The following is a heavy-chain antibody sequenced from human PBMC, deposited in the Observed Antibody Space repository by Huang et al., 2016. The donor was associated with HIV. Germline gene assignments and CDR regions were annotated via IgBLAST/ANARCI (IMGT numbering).Heavy chain of an antibody. CDR3: ARDPRIQSWLNFFDY. CDR1: GFSVSSYW. CDR2: INSDGSST. Sequence: EVQLVESGGGLVQPGGSLRLSCASFGFSVSSYWMHWVRQAQGKGMVWVSRINSDGSSTSYADSVKGRFTISRDNAKNTLYLQMNSLRAEDTAVYYCARDPRIQSWLNFFDYWGQGTLVSVSS. D-gene: IGHD3-22*01. V-gene: IGHV3-74*01. J-gene: IGHJ4*02.